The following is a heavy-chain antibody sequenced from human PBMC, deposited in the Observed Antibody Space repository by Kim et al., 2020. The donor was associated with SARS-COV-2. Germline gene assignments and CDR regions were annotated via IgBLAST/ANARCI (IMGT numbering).Heavy chain of an antibody. CDR3: ARGVGRYSGYDPHGWFDP. V-gene: IGHV4-34*01. CDR1: GGSFSGYY. Sequence: SETLSLTCAVYGGSFSGYYWSWIRQPPGKGLEWIGEINHSGSTNYNPSLKSRVTISVDTFKNQFSLKLSSVTAADTAVYYCARGVGRYSGYDPHGWFDPWGQGTLVTVSS. D-gene: IGHD5-12*01. CDR2: INHSGST. J-gene: IGHJ5*02.